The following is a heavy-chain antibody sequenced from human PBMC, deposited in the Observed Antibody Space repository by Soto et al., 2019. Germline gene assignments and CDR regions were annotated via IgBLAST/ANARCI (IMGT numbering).Heavy chain of an antibody. CDR3: TRPATGGYDWDLDY. Sequence: GGSLRLSCAASGFTFSGSSMHWVRQASGKGLEWVGRIRSKANSYATAYAASVKGRFTISRDDSKNTAYLQMNSLKTEDTAVYYCTRPATGGYDWDLDYWGQGTLVTVSS. J-gene: IGHJ4*02. D-gene: IGHD5-12*01. CDR1: GFTFSGSS. CDR2: IRSKANSYAT. V-gene: IGHV3-73*01.